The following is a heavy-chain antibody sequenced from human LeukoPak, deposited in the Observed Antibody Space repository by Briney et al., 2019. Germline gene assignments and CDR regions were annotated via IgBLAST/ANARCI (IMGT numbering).Heavy chain of an antibody. V-gene: IGHV4-34*01. CDR2: INHSGST. D-gene: IGHD4/OR15-4a*01. Sequence: SETLSLTCAVYGGSFSGYYWSRIRQPPGKGLEWVGEINHSGSTNYNPSLKRRVTISVDTSKKKFSLKRSCVTAADTAVYYCARRALVRTFDYWGQGTLVTVSS. CDR3: ARRALVRTFDY. CDR1: GGSFSGYY. J-gene: IGHJ4*02.